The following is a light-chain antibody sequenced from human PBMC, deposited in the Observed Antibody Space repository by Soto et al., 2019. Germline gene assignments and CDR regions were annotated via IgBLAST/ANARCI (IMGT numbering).Light chain of an antibody. V-gene: IGKV4-1*01. Sequence: DIVMTQSPDSLAVSLGERATINCKSSQSVLYSSNNKNYLAWYQQKPGQPPKLLIYCASTRESGVPDRFSGSGSGTDFTLTISSLQAEDVAVYYCQQYYSTPPTFCQGTKVEIK. CDR3: QQYYSTPPT. CDR2: CAS. J-gene: IGKJ1*01. CDR1: QSVLYSSNNKNY.